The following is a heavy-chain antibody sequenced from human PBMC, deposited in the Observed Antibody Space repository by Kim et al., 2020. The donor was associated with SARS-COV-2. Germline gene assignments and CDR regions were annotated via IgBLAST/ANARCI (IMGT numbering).Heavy chain of an antibody. CDR3: ARSNVVFGDYFDY. J-gene: IGHJ4*02. D-gene: IGHD3-10*01. Sequence: SETLSLTCAVYGGSFSGYYWSWIRQPPGKGLEWIGEINHSGSTNYNPSLKSRVTISVDTSKNQFSLKLSSVTAADTAVYYCARSNVVFGDYFDYWGQGTLVTVSS. V-gene: IGHV4-34*01. CDR1: GGSFSGYY. CDR2: INHSGST.